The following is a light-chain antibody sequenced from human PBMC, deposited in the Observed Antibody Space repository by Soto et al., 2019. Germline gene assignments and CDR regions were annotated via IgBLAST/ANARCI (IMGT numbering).Light chain of an antibody. J-gene: IGKJ1*01. V-gene: IGKV1-39*01. CDR2: SAS. Sequence: DIQMTQSPSSLSASVGDRVTITCRASQNINNYLNWYQQKPGKAPKLLIYSASSLQSGVPSRFSGRGSETYFTLTISSLQPEDFATYYCQQSYSTLWTFSQGTKVEI. CDR1: QNINNY. CDR3: QQSYSTLWT.